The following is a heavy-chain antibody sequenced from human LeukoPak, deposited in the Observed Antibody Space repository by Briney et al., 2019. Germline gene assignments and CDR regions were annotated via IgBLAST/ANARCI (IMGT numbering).Heavy chain of an antibody. V-gene: IGHV3-7*04. CDR3: ARGGTWYYYGMDV. CDR2: IKQDGSEK. CDR1: GFTFSSYW. D-gene: IGHD1-1*01. J-gene: IGHJ6*02. Sequence: GGSLRLSCAASGFTFSSYWMSWVRQAPGKGLEWVANIKQDGSEKYYLDSVKGRFTISRDNAKNSLYLQMNSLRAEDTAVYYCARGGTWYYYGMDVWGQGTTVTVSS.